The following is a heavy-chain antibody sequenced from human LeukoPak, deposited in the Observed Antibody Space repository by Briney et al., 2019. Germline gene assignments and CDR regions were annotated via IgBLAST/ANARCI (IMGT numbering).Heavy chain of an antibody. J-gene: IGHJ3*02. V-gene: IGHV4-38-2*02. Sequence: PSETLSLTCTVSGFSISSDYWGWIRQPPGKGLEWIGSIYHSGSTYYNPSLKSRVTISVDTSKNQFSLKLSSVTAADTAVYYCASPSTIGYSSAWYVLADAFDIWGQGTMVTVSS. D-gene: IGHD6-19*01. CDR3: ASPSTIGYSSAWYVLADAFDI. CDR2: IYHSGST. CDR1: GFSISSDY.